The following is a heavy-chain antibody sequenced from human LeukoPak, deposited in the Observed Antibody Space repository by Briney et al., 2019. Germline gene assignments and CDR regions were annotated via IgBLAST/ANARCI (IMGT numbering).Heavy chain of an antibody. Sequence: SETLSLTCVASDYSISSGYFWGWIRRPPGKGLEWIGSISHSGTTYYNPSFKSRVTISLDTSKNQFSLKLKSVTAADTAFYYCEREGDILGATIDTWGQGTLVTVSS. V-gene: IGHV4-38-2*02. CDR3: EREGDILGATIDT. CDR2: ISHSGTT. D-gene: IGHD1-26*01. J-gene: IGHJ5*02. CDR1: DYSISSGYF.